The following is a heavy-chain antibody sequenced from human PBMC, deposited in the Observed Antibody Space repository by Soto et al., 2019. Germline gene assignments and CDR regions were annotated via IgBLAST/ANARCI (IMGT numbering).Heavy chain of an antibody. CDR2: SKSKTDGGTI. J-gene: IGHJ4*02. V-gene: IGHV3-15*01. D-gene: IGHD1-20*01. CDR1: GFTFSNAW. CDR3: TTGGYN. Sequence: EVQLVESGGGLVKPGGSLRLSCVASGFTFSNAWMTWVRQAPGKGLEWVGRSKSKTDGGTIDYAAPVKGRFTISRDDSNNTLFLQMNSLKTEDTAVYYCTTGGYNWGQGTLVTVSS.